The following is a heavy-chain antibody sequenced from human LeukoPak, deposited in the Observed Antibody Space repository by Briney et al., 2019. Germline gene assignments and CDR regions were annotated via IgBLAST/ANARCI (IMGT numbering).Heavy chain of an antibody. D-gene: IGHD1-26*01. CDR2: INPSGGST. Sequence: ASVKVSCKASGYTFTSYAMNWVRQAPGQGLEWMGIINPSGGSTSYAQKFQGRVTMTRDTSTSTVYMELSSLRSEDTAVYYCASQKWELHREIDYWGQGTLVTVSS. CDR1: GYTFTSYA. J-gene: IGHJ4*02. CDR3: ASQKWELHREIDY. V-gene: IGHV1-46*01.